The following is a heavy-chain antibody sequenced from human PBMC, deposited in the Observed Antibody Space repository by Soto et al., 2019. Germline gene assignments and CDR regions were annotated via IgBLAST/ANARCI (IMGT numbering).Heavy chain of an antibody. CDR2: IYHSGST. V-gene: IGHV4-34*01. CDR3: ARAQLVLANPAYNWFDP. J-gene: IGHJ5*02. CDR1: VGSFSGYY. Sequence: SATLSLTCAAYVGSFSGYYRSWIRQSPVKGLEWIGEIYHSGSTNYNPSLKSRVTISVDKSKNQFSLKLSSVTAADTAVYYCARAQLVLANPAYNWFDPWGQGTLVTVSS. D-gene: IGHD6-6*01.